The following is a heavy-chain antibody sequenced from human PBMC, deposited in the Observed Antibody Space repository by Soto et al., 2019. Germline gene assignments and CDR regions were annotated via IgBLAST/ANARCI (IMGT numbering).Heavy chain of an antibody. CDR3: ARQGDMAATPADAFDI. CDR2: IYPGDSDA. D-gene: IGHD6-19*01. CDR1: GRTFSNHW. V-gene: IGHV5-51*01. J-gene: IGHJ3*02. Sequence: PGESLKISCNVAGRTFSNHWIAWVRQMPGKGLEWMGIIYPGDSDARYSPSFAGQVTISVDKSITTAYLHWSSLEASDSAVYYCARQGDMAATPADAFDIWGQGTLVTVSS.